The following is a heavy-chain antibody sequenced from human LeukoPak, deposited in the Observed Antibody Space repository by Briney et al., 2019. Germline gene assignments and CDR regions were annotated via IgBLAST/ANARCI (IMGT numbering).Heavy chain of an antibody. Sequence: PSETLSLTCTVSGGSISSGDYYWSWIRQPPGKGLEWIGYIYYSGSTYYNPSLKSRVTISVDTSKNRFSLKLSSVTAADTAVYYCARRGIGVAQTQPYYMDVWGKGTTVTVSS. CDR2: IYYSGST. V-gene: IGHV4-30-4*01. CDR1: GGSISSGDYY. J-gene: IGHJ6*03. CDR3: ARRGIGVAQTQPYYMDV. D-gene: IGHD3-3*01.